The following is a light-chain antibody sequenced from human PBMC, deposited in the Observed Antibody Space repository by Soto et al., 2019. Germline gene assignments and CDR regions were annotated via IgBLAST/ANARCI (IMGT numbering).Light chain of an antibody. CDR3: QHYKMYSPWT. J-gene: IGKJ1*01. V-gene: IGKV1-39*01. CDR2: AAS. Sequence: DIQMTQSPSSLSASVGDRVTITCRASQTISHYLNWYRQQPGKAPKLLIYAASNLQSGVPSRFSGSGSGTEFTLTISSLQPDDFATYYCQHYKMYSPWTFGQGTKVEIK. CDR1: QTISHY.